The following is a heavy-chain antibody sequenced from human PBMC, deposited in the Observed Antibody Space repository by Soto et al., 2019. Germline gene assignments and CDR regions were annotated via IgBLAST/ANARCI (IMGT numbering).Heavy chain of an antibody. V-gene: IGHV1-69*01. D-gene: IGHD6-6*01. J-gene: IGHJ4*02. CDR2: IIPIFGTA. Sequence: QVQLVQSGAEVKKPGSSVKVSCKASGGTFSSYAISWVRQAPGQGLEWMGGIIPIFGTANYAQKFQGRVTITADESTSTAYMELSSLRTEDTAVYYCARPPTSSIADRPDFVLGYWGQGTLVTVSS. CDR1: GGTFSSYA. CDR3: ARPPTSSIADRPDFVLGY.